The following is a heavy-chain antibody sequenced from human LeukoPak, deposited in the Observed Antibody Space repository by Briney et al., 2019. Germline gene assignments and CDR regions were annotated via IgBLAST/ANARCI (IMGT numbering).Heavy chain of an antibody. Sequence: SETLSLTCTVSGGSITNYYWSWIRQPAGKGLEWIGRIYTSGSTNYNPSLKSRVTMSVDTSKNQFSLKPSSVTAADTAVYYCASGTAMGGWYFDYWGQGTLVTVSS. V-gene: IGHV4-4*07. D-gene: IGHD5-18*01. CDR1: GGSITNYY. J-gene: IGHJ4*02. CDR3: ASGTAMGGWYFDY. CDR2: IYTSGST.